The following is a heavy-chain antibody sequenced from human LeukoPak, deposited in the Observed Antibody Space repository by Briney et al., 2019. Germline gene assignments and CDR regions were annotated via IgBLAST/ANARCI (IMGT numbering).Heavy chain of an antibody. CDR3: ARLVAVATNYFDP. CDR2: IHHSGST. CDR1: GESFTAYH. D-gene: IGHD5-12*01. Sequence: KPSETLSLTCVVYGESFTAYHWSWIRQSPGKGLEWIGEIHHSGSTNYNPSLKSRVTISVDTSTNHFSLKLSSVTAADTAVYYCARLVAVATNYFDPWGQGTLVTVSS. V-gene: IGHV4-34*01. J-gene: IGHJ5*02.